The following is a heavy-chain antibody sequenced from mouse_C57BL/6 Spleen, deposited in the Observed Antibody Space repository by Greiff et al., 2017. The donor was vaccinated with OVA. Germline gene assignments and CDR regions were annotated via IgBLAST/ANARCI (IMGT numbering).Heavy chain of an antibody. D-gene: IGHD1-1*01. Sequence: VQLKESVAELVRPGASVKLSCTASGFNIKNTYMHWVKQRPEQGLEWIGRIDPANGNTKYAPKFQGKATITADTSSNTAYLQLSSLTAEDTAIYYCARSYGSSGGYYAMDYWGQGTSVTVSS. V-gene: IGHV14-3*01. J-gene: IGHJ4*01. CDR2: IDPANGNT. CDR3: ARSYGSSGGYYAMDY. CDR1: GFNIKNTY.